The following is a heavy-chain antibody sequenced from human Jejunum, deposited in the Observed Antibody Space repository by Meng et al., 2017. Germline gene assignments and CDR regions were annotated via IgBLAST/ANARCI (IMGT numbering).Heavy chain of an antibody. V-gene: IGHV4-4*02. CDR1: GGSISTSDW. J-gene: IGHJ4*02. CDR2: IHHSGST. CDR3: AREWSGSYRHFDY. Sequence: QVQLQGPGPGRLKPSGTLSCTGAVSGGSISTSDWGSWVRQPPGKGLEWIGEIHHSGSTNYNPSLKSRVTISVDKSKNQFSLKLNSVTAADTAVYYCAREWSGSYRHFDYWGQGTLVTVSS. D-gene: IGHD1-26*01.